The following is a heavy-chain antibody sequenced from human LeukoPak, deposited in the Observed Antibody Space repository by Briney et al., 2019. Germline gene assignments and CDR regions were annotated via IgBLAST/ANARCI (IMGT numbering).Heavy chain of an antibody. CDR2: INSDGTST. V-gene: IGHV3-74*01. CDR3: ARDLYYDSRAYYFDY. J-gene: IGHJ4*02. Sequence: GGSLRLSCAASEFSFSRFWMHWVRQPPGKGLVWVSRINSDGTSTSYADSVKGRFTISRDNAKNTLYLQMNSLSAEDTAVYYCARDLYYDSRAYYFDYWGQGILVTVSS. D-gene: IGHD3-22*01. CDR1: EFSFSRFW.